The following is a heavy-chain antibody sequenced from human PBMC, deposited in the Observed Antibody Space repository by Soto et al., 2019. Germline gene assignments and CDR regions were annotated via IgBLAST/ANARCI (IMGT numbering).Heavy chain of an antibody. CDR1: GYTFTSYA. Sequence: ASVKVSCKASGYTFTSYAMHWVRQAPGQRLEWMGWINAGNGNTKYSQKFQGRVTITRDTSASTAYMEPSSLRSEDTAVYYCARAALYSSSSGYYYYMDVWGKGTTVTVSS. J-gene: IGHJ6*03. D-gene: IGHD6-6*01. CDR2: INAGNGNT. CDR3: ARAALYSSSSGYYYYMDV. V-gene: IGHV1-3*01.